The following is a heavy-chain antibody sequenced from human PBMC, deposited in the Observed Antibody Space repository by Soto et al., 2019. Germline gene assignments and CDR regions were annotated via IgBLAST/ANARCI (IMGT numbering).Heavy chain of an antibody. V-gene: IGHV4-34*01. CDR3: ARDGIAPNNWSDP. CDR1: GGSFSGYY. J-gene: IGHJ5*02. CDR2: INHSGST. Sequence: PSETLSLTCAVYGGSFSGYYWSWIRQPPGKGLEWIGEINHSGSTNYNPSLKSRVTISVDTSKNQFSLKLSSVTAADTAVYYCARDGIAPNNWSDPWGQGTLVTVSS. D-gene: IGHD6-13*01.